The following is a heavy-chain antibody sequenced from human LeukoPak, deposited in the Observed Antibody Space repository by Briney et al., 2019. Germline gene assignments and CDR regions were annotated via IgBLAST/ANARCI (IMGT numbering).Heavy chain of an antibody. Sequence: SETLSLTCTVSGGSISSSSYYWGWIRQPPGKGLEWIGSIYYSGSTYYNPSLKSRVTISVDTSKNQFSLKLSSVTAADTAVYYCASHRMGSVAGTGKYYYYMDVWGKGTTVTISS. CDR2: IYYSGST. J-gene: IGHJ6*03. V-gene: IGHV4-39*07. D-gene: IGHD6-19*01. CDR3: ASHRMGSVAGTGKYYYYMDV. CDR1: GGSISSSSYY.